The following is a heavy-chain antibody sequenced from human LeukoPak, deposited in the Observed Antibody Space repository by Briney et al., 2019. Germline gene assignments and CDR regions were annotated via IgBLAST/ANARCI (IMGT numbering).Heavy chain of an antibody. CDR1: GYSISSGYY. D-gene: IGHD1-26*01. CDR3: ARDPSGSYMYYFDY. J-gene: IGHJ4*02. CDR2: IYHSGST. Sequence: SETLSLTCTVSGYSISSGYYWGWIRQPPGKGLEWIGSIYHSGSTYYNPSLKSRVTISVDTSKSQFSLKLSSVTAADTAVYYCARDPSGSYMYYFDYWGQGTLVTVSS. V-gene: IGHV4-38-2*02.